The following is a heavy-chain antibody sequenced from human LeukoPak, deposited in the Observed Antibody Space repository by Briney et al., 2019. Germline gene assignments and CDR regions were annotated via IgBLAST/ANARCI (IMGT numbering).Heavy chain of an antibody. D-gene: IGHD1-26*01. CDR3: ARDRRSGSYYYFDY. Sequence: ASVKVSCKASGYTFTSYYMHWVRQAPGQGLEWMGIINPSGGSTNYAQKLQGRVTMTTDTSTSTAYMELRSLRSDDTAVYYCARDRRSGSYYYFDYWGQGTLVTVSS. J-gene: IGHJ4*02. CDR1: GYTFTSYY. CDR2: INPSGGST. V-gene: IGHV1-46*01.